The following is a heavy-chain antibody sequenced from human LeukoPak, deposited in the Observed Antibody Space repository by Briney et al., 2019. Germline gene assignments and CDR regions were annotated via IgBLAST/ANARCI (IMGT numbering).Heavy chain of an antibody. V-gene: IGHV4-59*01. CDR1: GGSISSYD. CDR2: IYYSGST. Sequence: PSETLSLTRTVSGGSISSYDWSWVRQRPGKGLEWMGYIYYSGSTNYNPSLKSRGTISVDTSKNKFSLKLSSLTSADTAVYYCAGGYSYGSVDYWGQGTLVTVCS. CDR3: AGGYSYGSVDY. D-gene: IGHD5-18*01. J-gene: IGHJ4*02.